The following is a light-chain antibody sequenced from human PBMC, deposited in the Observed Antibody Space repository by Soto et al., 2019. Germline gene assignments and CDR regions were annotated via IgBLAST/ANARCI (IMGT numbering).Light chain of an antibody. V-gene: IGKV1-39*01. CDR2: AAS. CDR3: QHSYTTPWT. J-gene: IGKJ1*01. Sequence: DIQITQSPSSLSASLGDRVTITCRASESISSDLNWYQQKPGRATKLLIYAASSLQSGVPSRFSDMVAGTDFTLTINSLQSRDFATYYCQHSYTTPWTFGQGTKVEIK. CDR1: ESISSD.